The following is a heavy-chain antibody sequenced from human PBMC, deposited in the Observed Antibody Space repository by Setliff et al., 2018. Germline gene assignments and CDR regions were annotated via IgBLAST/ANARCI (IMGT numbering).Heavy chain of an antibody. V-gene: IGHV4-4*02. CDR1: GVSINSLTW. J-gene: IGHJ5*02. CDR3: AKGGGRYHSAP. CDR2: IYHDGNP. D-gene: IGHD1-26*01. Sequence: NPSETLSLTCAVSGVSINSLTWWSWVRQSPGKGLEWIGEIYHDGNPKFNPSVHYNASLKSRVTISIDKSKNQFSLKLSSVAAADTAVYYCAKGGGRYHSAPWGQGILVTVSS.